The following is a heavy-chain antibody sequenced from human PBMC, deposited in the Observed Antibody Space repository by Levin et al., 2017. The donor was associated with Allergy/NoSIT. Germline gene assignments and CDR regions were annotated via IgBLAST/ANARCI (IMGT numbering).Heavy chain of an antibody. CDR3: AKDLVMYNSGVSFDF. V-gene: IGHV3-23*01. D-gene: IGHD2-8*02. CDR2: VNSNGGST. Sequence: AASVKVSCAASGFTFFSYAMTWVRQAPGKGLEWVSTVNSNGGSTYYADSVKGRFTISRDNSKNTLFLQMNALRAEDTAVYYCAKDLVMYNSGVSFDFWGQGILVTVSS. CDR1: GFTFFSYA. J-gene: IGHJ4*02.